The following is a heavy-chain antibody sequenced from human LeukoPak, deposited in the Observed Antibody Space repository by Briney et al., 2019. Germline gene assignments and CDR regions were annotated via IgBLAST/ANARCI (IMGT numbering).Heavy chain of an antibody. CDR1: GFTFSNYA. CDR3: ASSRLKRRGYSYGYGTTGICQN. J-gene: IGHJ4*02. V-gene: IGHV3-23*01. Sequence: GGSLRLSCVASGFTFSNYAMIWVRQAPGKGLQWVSVISAGGVSLFSGSGSATYYADSVEGRFTISRDNSKNTLYLQMNSLRADDTAVYYCASSRLKRRGYSYGYGTTGICQNWGQGTLVTVSS. CDR2: ISAGGVSLFSGSGSAT. D-gene: IGHD5-18*01.